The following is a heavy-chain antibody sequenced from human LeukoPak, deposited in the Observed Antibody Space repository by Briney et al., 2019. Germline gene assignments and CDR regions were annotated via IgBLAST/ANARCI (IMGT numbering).Heavy chain of an antibody. CDR3: ARGYCTSTRCYEFDY. J-gene: IGHJ4*02. CDR2: IYYSGST. V-gene: IGHV4-59*01. Sequence: PSETLSLTCTVSGGSISSYYWSWIRQPPGKGLEWIGYIYYSGSTNYNPSLKSRLTIFVNTSKTQFSLKLSSVTAADPAVYYWARGYCTSTRCYEFDYWGQGTLVTVSS. D-gene: IGHD2-2*01. CDR1: GGSISSYY.